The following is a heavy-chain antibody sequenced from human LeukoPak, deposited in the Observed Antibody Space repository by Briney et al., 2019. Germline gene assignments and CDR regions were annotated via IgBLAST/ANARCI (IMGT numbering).Heavy chain of an antibody. D-gene: IGHD3-10*01. Sequence: PGGSLRLSCAASGFTFSSYAMSWVRQAPGKGLEWVSAISGSGGSTYYADSVKGRFTISRDNSKNTLYLQLNSLRVEDTAVYYCAKEIYAYGSRGLYYWGQGTLVTVSS. V-gene: IGHV3-23*01. J-gene: IGHJ4*02. CDR3: AKEIYAYGSRGLYY. CDR1: GFTFSSYA. CDR2: ISGSGGST.